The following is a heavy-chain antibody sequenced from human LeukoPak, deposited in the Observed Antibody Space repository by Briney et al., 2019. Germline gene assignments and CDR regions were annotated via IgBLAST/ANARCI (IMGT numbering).Heavy chain of an antibody. D-gene: IGHD4/OR15-4a*01. Sequence: GGSLRLSCAASGFTFSSYAMSWVRQAPGKGLAWVSTISGGSGSTYCADSVKGRFTISRDNSKNTLYLQMNSLRAEDTAVYYCARATRMVPYDYWGQGTLVTVSS. V-gene: IGHV3-23*01. CDR2: ISGGSGST. J-gene: IGHJ4*02. CDR1: GFTFSSYA. CDR3: ARATRMVPYDY.